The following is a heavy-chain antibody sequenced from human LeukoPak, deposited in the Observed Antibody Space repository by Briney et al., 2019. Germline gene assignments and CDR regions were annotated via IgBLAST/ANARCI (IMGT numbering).Heavy chain of an antibody. CDR1: GFTFSSYA. CDR2: ISGSGGST. D-gene: IGHD3-10*01. V-gene: IGHV3-23*01. CDR3: ARRYGSGSYSIDY. Sequence: GGSLRLSCAASGFTFSSYAMSWVRQAPGKGLEWVSAISGSGGSTYYADSVKGRFTISRDNSKNTLYLQMNSLRAEDTAVYYCARRYGSGSYSIDYWGQGTLVTVSS. J-gene: IGHJ4*02.